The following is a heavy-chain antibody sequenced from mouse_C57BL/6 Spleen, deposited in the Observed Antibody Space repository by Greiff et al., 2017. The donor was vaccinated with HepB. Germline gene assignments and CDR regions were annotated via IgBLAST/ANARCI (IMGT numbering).Heavy chain of an antibody. J-gene: IGHJ3*01. CDR2: ISDGGSYT. V-gene: IGHV5-4*01. CDR1: GFTFSSYA. Sequence: EVHLVESGGGLVKPGGSLKLSCAASGFTFSSYAMSWVRQTPEKRLEWVATISDGGSYTYYPDNVKGRFTISRDNAKNNLYLQMSHLKSEDTAMYYCARDPTTGFAYWGQGTLVTVSA. CDR3: ARDPTTGFAY. D-gene: IGHD1-1*01.